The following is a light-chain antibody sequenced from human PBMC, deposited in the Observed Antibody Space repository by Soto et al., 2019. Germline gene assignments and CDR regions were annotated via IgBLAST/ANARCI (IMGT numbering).Light chain of an antibody. CDR1: QTVLYRSNNMNY. CDR3: QQYYSSPRT. J-gene: IGKJ4*01. V-gene: IGKV4-1*01. Sequence: DIVMTQSPDSLAVSLGERATINCKSSQTVLYRSNNMNYLSWYQQKPGQPPKLLIYCASTRESGVPDRFSGSGSGTDFTLTISSLQAEDVAVYYCQQYYSSPRTVGGGTKVDIK. CDR2: CAS.